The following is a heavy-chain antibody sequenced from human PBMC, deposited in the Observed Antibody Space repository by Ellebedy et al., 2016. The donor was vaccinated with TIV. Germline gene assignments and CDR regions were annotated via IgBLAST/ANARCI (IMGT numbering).Heavy chain of an antibody. Sequence: PGGSLRLSCAASGFSFSNYAMSWVRQAPGKGLEWVSAISGSGGSTYYADSVKGRFTISRDNSKNTLYLQMNSLRAEDTAVYYCAKDLARLLVPATQNFDYWGQGTLVTVSS. CDR1: GFSFSNYA. D-gene: IGHD2-2*01. CDR3: AKDLARLLVPATQNFDY. CDR2: ISGSGGST. J-gene: IGHJ4*02. V-gene: IGHV3-23*01.